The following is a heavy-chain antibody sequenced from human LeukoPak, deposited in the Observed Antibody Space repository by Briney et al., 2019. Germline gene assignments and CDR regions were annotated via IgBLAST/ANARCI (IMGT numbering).Heavy chain of an antibody. CDR1: GFTFDDYG. CDR2: INWNGGST. V-gene: IGHV3-20*04. Sequence: GGSLRLSCAASGFTFDDYGMSWVRQAPGKGLEWASGINWNGGSTGYADSVRGRFTISRDNAKNSLYLQMNSLRAEDTALYYCARVNVLVAEGFDYWGQGTLVTVSS. CDR3: ARVNVLVAEGFDY. D-gene: IGHD2-21*01. J-gene: IGHJ4*02.